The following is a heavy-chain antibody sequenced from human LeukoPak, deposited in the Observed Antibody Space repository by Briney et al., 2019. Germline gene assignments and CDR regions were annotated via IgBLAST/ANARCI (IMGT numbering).Heavy chain of an antibody. V-gene: IGHV4-59*01. D-gene: IGHD6-13*01. CDR2: IYYGGTT. CDR3: ARGVYIAAAQYGY. Sequence: SETLSLTCAVSGGSISSYYWSWIRQPPGKGLEWIGYIYYGGTTNYNPSLKSRVTISVDTSKSQFSLKLSSVTAADTAVYYCARGVYIAAAQYGYWGQGTLVTVSS. CDR1: GGSISSYY. J-gene: IGHJ4*02.